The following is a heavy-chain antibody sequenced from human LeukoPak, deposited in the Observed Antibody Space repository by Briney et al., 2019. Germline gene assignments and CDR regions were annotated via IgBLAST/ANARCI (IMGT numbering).Heavy chain of an antibody. Sequence: GGSLRLSCATSGFTFSSYAMSWVRQAPGKGLEWVSAISGSGGSTYYADSVKGRFTISRDNSKNTLYLQMNSLRAEDTAVYYCAKDRRYSSGWYDYWGQGTLVTVSS. CDR3: AKDRRYSSGWYDY. D-gene: IGHD6-19*01. J-gene: IGHJ4*02. V-gene: IGHV3-23*01. CDR1: GFTFSSYA. CDR2: ISGSGGST.